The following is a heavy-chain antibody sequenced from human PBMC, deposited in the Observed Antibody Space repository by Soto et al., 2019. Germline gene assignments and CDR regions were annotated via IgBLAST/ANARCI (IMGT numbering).Heavy chain of an antibody. D-gene: IGHD3-16*01. Sequence: EVQLLESGGGLVQPGGSLRLSCAASGFTFSSYAMSWVRQAPGKGLEWVSAISGSGGSTYYADSVKGRFTISRDNSKNTLYLQMNSLRAEDTAVYYCARAVGGGSGPRGENAFDIWGQGTMVTVSS. V-gene: IGHV3-23*01. CDR3: ARAVGGGSGPRGENAFDI. J-gene: IGHJ3*02. CDR2: ISGSGGST. CDR1: GFTFSSYA.